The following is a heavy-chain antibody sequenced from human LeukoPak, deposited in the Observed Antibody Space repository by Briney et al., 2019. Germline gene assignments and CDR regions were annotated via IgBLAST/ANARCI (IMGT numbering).Heavy chain of an antibody. Sequence: GGSLRLSCAASGFIFSSYGMHWVRQAPGKGLEWVAFIRYDGSNKYYADSVKGRFTISRDNSKNTLYLQMNGLRAEDTAVYYCAKDGRAAFLNYYYYYMDVWGKGTTVTISS. J-gene: IGHJ6*03. CDR1: GFIFSSYG. D-gene: IGHD2-15*01. CDR3: AKDGRAAFLNYYYYYMDV. V-gene: IGHV3-30*02. CDR2: IRYDGSNK.